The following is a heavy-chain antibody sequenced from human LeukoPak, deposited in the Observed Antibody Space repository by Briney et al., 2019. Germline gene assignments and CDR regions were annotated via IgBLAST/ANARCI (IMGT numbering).Heavy chain of an antibody. CDR2: IYYSGST. CDR1: GGSISSSY. CDR3: ARKIRRHSVLFGGYFDY. J-gene: IGHJ4*02. D-gene: IGHD3-10*01. Sequence: SETLSLTCTVSGGSISSSYWSWIRQPPGKGLECIGYIYYSGSTNHNPSLESRVSISVDTSKNQFSLKLTSVTAADTAVYYCARKIRRHSVLFGGYFDYWGQGTLVTVSS. V-gene: IGHV4-59*01.